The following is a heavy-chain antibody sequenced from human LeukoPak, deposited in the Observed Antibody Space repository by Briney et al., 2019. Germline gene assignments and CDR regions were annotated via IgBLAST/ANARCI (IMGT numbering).Heavy chain of an antibody. CDR1: GFSFGTYA. J-gene: IGHJ4*02. CDR2: VSGSGGNT. Sequence: GGSLRLSCAASGFSFGTYAMTWVRQAPGKGLECVSTVSGSGGNTYYTDSVKGRFTISRVNSKNTLFLQMSSLRAEDTALYYCTKGGVVSAFGYWGQGVLVTVSS. D-gene: IGHD3-22*01. V-gene: IGHV3-23*01. CDR3: TKGGVVSAFGY.